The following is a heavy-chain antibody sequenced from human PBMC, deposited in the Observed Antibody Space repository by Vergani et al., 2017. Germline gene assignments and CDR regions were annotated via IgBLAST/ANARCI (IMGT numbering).Heavy chain of an antibody. V-gene: IGHV3-30*18. J-gene: IGHJ6*03. Sequence: QVQLVESGGGIVQPGRSLRLSCVASGFTFSSHAIHWVRRAPGKGLEWVAVISTDGTKKYYGDSVKGRFTISRDNSKETLDLQMNSLRTEDSAVYYCAKAGSVASESLQYNFYMDGWGKGTTVTVS. CDR2: ISTDGTKK. CDR1: GFTFSSHA. D-gene: IGHD5-24*01. CDR3: AKAGSVASESLQYNFYMDG.